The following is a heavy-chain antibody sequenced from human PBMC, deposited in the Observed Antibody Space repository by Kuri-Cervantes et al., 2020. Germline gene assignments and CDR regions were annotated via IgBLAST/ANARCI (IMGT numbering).Heavy chain of an antibody. CDR3: ARTLSSSWYEGSRYYYYGMDV. CDR1: GYTFTSYD. Sequence: ASVKVSCKASGYTFTSYDINWVRQATGQGLEWMGWMNPNSGSTGYAQKFQGRVTMTRNTSISTAYMELSSLRSEDTAVYYCARTLSSSWYEGSRYYYYGMDVWGQGTTVTVSS. D-gene: IGHD6-13*01. J-gene: IGHJ6*02. V-gene: IGHV1-8*01. CDR2: MNPNSGST.